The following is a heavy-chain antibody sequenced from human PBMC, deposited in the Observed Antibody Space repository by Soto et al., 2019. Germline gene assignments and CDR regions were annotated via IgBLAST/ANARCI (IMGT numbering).Heavy chain of an antibody. D-gene: IGHD3-3*01. CDR1: GGTFSSYA. CDR3: AAGDLTIFGVVQGYYYGMDV. Sequence: SVKVSCKAPGGTFSSYAISWVRQARGQRLEWIGWIVVGSGNTNYAQKFQERVTITRDMSTSTAYMELSSLRSEDTAVYYCAAGDLTIFGVVQGYYYGMDVWGQGTTVTVSS. J-gene: IGHJ6*02. V-gene: IGHV1-58*02. CDR2: IVVGSGNT.